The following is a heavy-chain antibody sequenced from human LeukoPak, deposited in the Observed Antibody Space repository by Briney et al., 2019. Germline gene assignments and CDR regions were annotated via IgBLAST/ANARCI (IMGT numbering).Heavy chain of an antibody. CDR3: ARPVPSRLGWFDP. CDR1: GYSISSTYY. CDR2: IYYSGGT. D-gene: IGHD1-1*01. Sequence: PSETLSLTCTVSGYSISSTYYWGWIRQPPGKGLEWIGSIYYSGGTYYNPSLKSRVTISVDTSKNQFSLKLSSVTAADTAVYYCARPVPSRLGWFDPWGQGTLVTVSS. V-gene: IGHV4-38-2*02. J-gene: IGHJ5*02.